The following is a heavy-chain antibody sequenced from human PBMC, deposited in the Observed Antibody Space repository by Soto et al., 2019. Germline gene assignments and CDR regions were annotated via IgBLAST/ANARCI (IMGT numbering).Heavy chain of an antibody. CDR3: AREYYDILTGYPGSDMDV. J-gene: IGHJ6*02. Sequence: PSETLSLTCAVYGGSFSGYYWSWIRQPPGKGLEWIGEINHSGSTNYNPSLKSRVTISVDTSKNQFSLKLSSVTAADTAVYYCAREYYDILTGYPGSDMDVWGQGTTVTVSS. CDR1: GGSFSGYY. CDR2: INHSGST. V-gene: IGHV4-34*01. D-gene: IGHD3-9*01.